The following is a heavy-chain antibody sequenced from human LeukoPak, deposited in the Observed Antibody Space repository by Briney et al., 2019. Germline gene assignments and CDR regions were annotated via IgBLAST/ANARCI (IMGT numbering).Heavy chain of an antibody. CDR2: ISGSGGST. CDR1: GFTFSSCA. J-gene: IGHJ4*02. Sequence: PGASLRLSCAASGFTFSSCAMSWVRQAPGKGLEWVSAISGSGGSTYYADSVKGRFTISRDNSKNTLYLQMNSLRAEDTAVYYCAKDFEGIVVVVAATLTYWGQGTLVTVSS. D-gene: IGHD2-15*01. V-gene: IGHV3-23*01. CDR3: AKDFEGIVVVVAATLTY.